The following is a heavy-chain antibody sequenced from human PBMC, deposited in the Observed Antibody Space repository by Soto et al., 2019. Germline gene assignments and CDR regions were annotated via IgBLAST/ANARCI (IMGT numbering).Heavy chain of an antibody. V-gene: IGHV3-66*01. CDR3: ARGEPHHYFDY. CDR1: GFTVSTNY. J-gene: IGHJ4*02. D-gene: IGHD3-16*01. Sequence: EVQLVESGGGLVQPGGSLRLSCAASGFTVSTNYMNWVRQAPGKGLEWVSVIYSGGSTYYAASVKGRFTISRDNSKNTLFLQMNSLRVEDTAVYYCARGEPHHYFDYWGQGTLVTVSS. CDR2: IYSGGST.